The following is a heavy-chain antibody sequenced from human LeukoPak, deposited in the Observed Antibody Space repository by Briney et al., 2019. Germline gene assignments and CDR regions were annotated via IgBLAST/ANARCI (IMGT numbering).Heavy chain of an antibody. V-gene: IGHV4-59*12. CDR3: ARRRVRRAVFDY. D-gene: IGHD5-24*01. CDR1: GGSISSYY. J-gene: IGHJ4*02. CDR2: IHYSGST. Sequence: SETLSLTCTVSGGSISSYYWSWIRQPPGKGLEWIGYIHYSGSTDYNPSLKSRVTISVDTSKNQFSLKLSSVTAADTAVYYCARRRVRRAVFDYWGQGTLVTVSS.